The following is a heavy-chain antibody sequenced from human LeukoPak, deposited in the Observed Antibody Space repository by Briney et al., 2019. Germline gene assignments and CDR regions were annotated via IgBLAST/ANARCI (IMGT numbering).Heavy chain of an antibody. Sequence: GGSLRLSCAASGFTFSSYSMNWVRQAQGKGLEWVSSISSSSSYIYYADSVKGRFTISRDNAKNSLYLQMNSLRAEDTAVYYCARDAGGYYYMDDWGKGTTVTVSS. CDR1: GFTFSSYS. CDR2: ISSSSSYI. CDR3: ARDAGGYYYMDD. J-gene: IGHJ6*03. D-gene: IGHD3-10*01. V-gene: IGHV3-21*01.